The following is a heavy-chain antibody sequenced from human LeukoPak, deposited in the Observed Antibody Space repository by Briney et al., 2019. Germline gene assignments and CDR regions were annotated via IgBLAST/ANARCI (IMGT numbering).Heavy chain of an antibody. CDR2: TNRDNSIT. Sequence: GGSLRLSCAASGFTFTAYWMHWVRQTPGKGLVWVARTNRDNSITDYADSVKGRFTISRDNAKNTLYLQMNSLSAEDSAVYYCARSHNYYDNSGYLYWGQGTLVTVSS. D-gene: IGHD3-22*01. J-gene: IGHJ4*02. CDR1: GFTFTAYW. CDR3: ARSHNYYDNSGYLY. V-gene: IGHV3-74*01.